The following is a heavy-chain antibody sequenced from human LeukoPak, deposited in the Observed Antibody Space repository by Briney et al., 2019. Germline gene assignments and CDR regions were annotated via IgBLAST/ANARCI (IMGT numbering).Heavy chain of an antibody. V-gene: IGHV1-46*01. Sequence: ASVKVSCKASGYTFTSYYMHCVRQAPGQGLEWMGIINPSGGSTTYAQKFQGRVTMTRDTSTSTVYMELGSLRSEDTAVYYCARDSEGYGDYSDAFDIWGQRTMVTVSS. J-gene: IGHJ3*02. D-gene: IGHD4-17*01. CDR1: GYTFTSYY. CDR2: INPSGGST. CDR3: ARDSEGYGDYSDAFDI.